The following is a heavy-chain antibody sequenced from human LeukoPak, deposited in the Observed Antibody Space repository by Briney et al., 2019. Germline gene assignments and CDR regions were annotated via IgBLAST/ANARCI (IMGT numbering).Heavy chain of an antibody. V-gene: IGHV4-34*01. CDR3: ARVGAGGPRRALDV. CDR1: GGSFSGYY. Sequence: SETLSLTCAVYGGSFSGYYWSWIRQPPGKGLEWIGEINHSGSTYYNPSLKSRVTISVDTSKNQFSLKLSSVTAADTAVYYCARVGAGGPRRALDVWGQGTMVTVSS. D-gene: IGHD6-13*01. CDR2: INHSGST. J-gene: IGHJ3*01.